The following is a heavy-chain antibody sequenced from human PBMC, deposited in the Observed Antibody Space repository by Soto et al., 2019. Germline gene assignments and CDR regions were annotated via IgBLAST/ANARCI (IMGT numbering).Heavy chain of an antibody. Sequence: GGSLRLSCAASGFIFSSYWMSWVRQAPGKGLEWAANIKQDGSETYYVDSVKGRFTISRDNAKNSLYLQMNTLRAEDTAVYYCAREGQFAYWGQGTLVTVSS. J-gene: IGHJ4*02. CDR3: AREGQFAY. D-gene: IGHD3-10*01. V-gene: IGHV3-7*03. CDR1: GFIFSSYW. CDR2: IKQDGSET.